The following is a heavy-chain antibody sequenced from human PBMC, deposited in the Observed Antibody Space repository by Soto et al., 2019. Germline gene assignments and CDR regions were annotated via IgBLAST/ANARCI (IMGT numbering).Heavy chain of an antibody. CDR1: GFTFSSYA. J-gene: IGHJ4*02. CDR3: ARGGYGGNSFVDY. V-gene: IGHV3-30-3*01. D-gene: IGHD2-21*02. CDR2: ISYDGSNK. Sequence: LRLSCAASGFTFSSYAMHWVRQAPGKGLEWVAVISYDGSNKYYADSVKGRFTISRDNSKNTLYLQMNSLRAEDTAVYYCARGGYGGNSFVDYWGQGALVTVYS.